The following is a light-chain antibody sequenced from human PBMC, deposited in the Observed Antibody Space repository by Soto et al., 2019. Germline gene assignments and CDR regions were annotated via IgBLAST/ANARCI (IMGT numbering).Light chain of an antibody. CDR1: NIGSKS. Sequence: SYELTQPPSVSVAPGKTARITCGGNNIGSKSVHWYQQKPGQAPVLVIYYHSDRPSGIPERFSGSNSGNTATLTISRVEAGDEADYYCQVWDSSSYHVVFGGGTKVTVL. CDR2: YHS. V-gene: IGLV3-21*04. J-gene: IGLJ2*01. CDR3: QVWDSSSYHVV.